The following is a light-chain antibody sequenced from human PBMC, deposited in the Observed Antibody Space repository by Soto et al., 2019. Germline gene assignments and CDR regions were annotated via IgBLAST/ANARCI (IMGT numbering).Light chain of an antibody. CDR1: QSVLYSSNNKNY. CDR3: QQYYSTPYT. V-gene: IGKV4-1*01. J-gene: IGKJ2*01. CDR2: WAS. Sequence: DIVMTQSPDSLAVSLGERATINCKSSQSVLYSSNNKNYLAWYQQKPGQPPKLLIYWASTRESGVPDRFSGSGSGKDFTLTISRLQAEDVAVYYCQQYYSTPYTFGQGTKLEIK.